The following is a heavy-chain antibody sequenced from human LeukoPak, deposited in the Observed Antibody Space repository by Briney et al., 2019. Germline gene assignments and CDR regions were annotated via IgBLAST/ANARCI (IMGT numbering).Heavy chain of an antibody. CDR1: GFTFSSYA. V-gene: IGHV3-30*01. D-gene: IGHD1-14*01. Sequence: GGSLRLSCTASGFTFSSYAMHWVRQAPGKGLEWVAVISYDGSTNYYADSVKGRFIISRDNTNYTQYQQMNSLTADDAVDYYCTRDAGMIDFDYWGQGTLVTVSS. J-gene: IGHJ4*01. CDR2: ISYDGSTN. CDR3: TRDAGMIDFDY.